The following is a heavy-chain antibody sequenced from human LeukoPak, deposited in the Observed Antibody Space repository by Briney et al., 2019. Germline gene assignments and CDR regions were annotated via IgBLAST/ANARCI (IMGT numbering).Heavy chain of an antibody. D-gene: IGHD3-22*01. CDR2: ASYNGNT. CDR1: GASISSSTYY. Sequence: SETLSLTCTVSGASISSSTYYWGWIRQPPGKGLEWIGSASYNGNTYYNPSLKSRVTILVDTSKNQFSLKMTSVTAADTAVYYCARDQYYDVSTYYEIDYWGQGTLVTVSS. J-gene: IGHJ4*02. V-gene: IGHV4-39*07. CDR3: ARDQYYDVSTYYEIDY.